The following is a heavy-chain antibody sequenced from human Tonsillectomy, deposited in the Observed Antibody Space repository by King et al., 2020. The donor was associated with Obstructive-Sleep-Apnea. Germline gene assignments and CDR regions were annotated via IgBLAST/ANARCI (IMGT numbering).Heavy chain of an antibody. CDR2: IYYSGST. CDR3: ARLSGYYRYYYYGMDV. CDR1: GGSISSYY. V-gene: IGHV4-59*08. J-gene: IGHJ6*02. D-gene: IGHD3-3*01. Sequence: VQLQESGPGLVKPSETLSLTCTVSGGSISSYYWSWIRQPPGKGLEWIGYIYYSGSTNYNPSLKSRVTISVDTSKNQFSLKLSSVTAADTAVYYCARLSGYYRYYYYGMDVWGQATTVTVSS.